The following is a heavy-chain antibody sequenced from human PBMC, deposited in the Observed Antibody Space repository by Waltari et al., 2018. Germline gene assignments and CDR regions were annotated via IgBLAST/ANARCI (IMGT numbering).Heavy chain of an antibody. J-gene: IGHJ6*02. CDR2: IKPDGSDK. V-gene: IGHV3-7*04. Sequence: EVQLVESGGGLVQPGGSLRLSCAALGFTFSTYWMGWVRQAPGKGLEWVANIKPDGSDKYYVDSVKGRFTISRDNGKNSLYLQMNSLRAEDTAVYYCVRGDVWGQGTTVTVSS. CDR1: GFTFSTYW. CDR3: VRGDV.